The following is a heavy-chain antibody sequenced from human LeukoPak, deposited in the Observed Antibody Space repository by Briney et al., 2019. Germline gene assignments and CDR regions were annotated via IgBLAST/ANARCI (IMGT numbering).Heavy chain of an antibody. Sequence: GGSLRLSCAASGFSVSSNFMTWVRQAPGKGLEWVSVIFSGGSTYYADSVKGRFTISRDNSKNSVYLQMNSLRVEDTAVYYCARGRRWDLLVSLIDASDIWGQGTMVTVSS. D-gene: IGHD1-26*01. J-gene: IGHJ3*02. V-gene: IGHV3-53*01. CDR2: IFSGGST. CDR1: GFSVSSNF. CDR3: ARGRRWDLLVSLIDASDI.